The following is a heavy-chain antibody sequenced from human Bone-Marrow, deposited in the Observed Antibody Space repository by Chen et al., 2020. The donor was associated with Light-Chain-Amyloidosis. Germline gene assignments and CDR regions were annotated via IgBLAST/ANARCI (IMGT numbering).Heavy chain of an antibody. CDR2: IYSGGST. J-gene: IGHJ4*02. Sequence: EVHLVETGGALIQPGGSLRLSWAASGFSVSRSYMSWVRQAPGKGLEWVSLIYSGGSTYYADFVKGRFTISRDSSKNTVYLQMNSLRAEDTALYYCATEGRDPGYSYGYLNYWGQGTLVTVSS. V-gene: IGHV3-53*02. CDR3: ATEGRDPGYSYGYLNY. D-gene: IGHD5-18*01. CDR1: GFSVSRSY.